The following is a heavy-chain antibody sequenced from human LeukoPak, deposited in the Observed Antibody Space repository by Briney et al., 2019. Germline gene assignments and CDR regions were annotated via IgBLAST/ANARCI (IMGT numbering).Heavy chain of an antibody. CDR3: ARPLRGLYCTSTSCYPYYYYGMDV. Sequence: GGSLRLSCAASGFTFSSYGMHWVRQAPGKGLEWVAVISYDGSNKYYADSVKGRFTISRDNSKSTLQMNSLRTEDTAVYYCARPLRGLYCTSTSCYPYYYYGMDVWGQGTTVTVSS. V-gene: IGHV3-30*03. CDR2: ISYDGSNK. CDR1: GFTFSSYG. J-gene: IGHJ6*02. D-gene: IGHD2-2*01.